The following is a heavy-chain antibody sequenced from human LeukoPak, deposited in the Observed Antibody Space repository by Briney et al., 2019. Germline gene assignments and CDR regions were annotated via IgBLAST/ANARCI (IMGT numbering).Heavy chain of an antibody. D-gene: IGHD3-3*01. J-gene: IGHJ4*02. CDR3: ARVVDFWSGLLSDY. V-gene: IGHV1-3*01. Sequence: ASVKVSCKASGYTFTSYAMHWVRQAPGQRLEWMGWINAGNGNTKYSQKFQGRVTVTRDTSASTAYMELSSLRSEDTAVYYCARVVDFWSGLLSDYWGQGTLVTVSS. CDR2: INAGNGNT. CDR1: GYTFTSYA.